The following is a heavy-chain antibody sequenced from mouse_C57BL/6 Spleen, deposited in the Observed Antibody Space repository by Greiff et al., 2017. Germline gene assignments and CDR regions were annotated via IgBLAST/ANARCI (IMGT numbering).Heavy chain of an antibody. CDR3: ARDYYGSSYGGDY. CDR2: IDPSDSYT. D-gene: IGHD1-1*01. V-gene: IGHV1-59*01. Sequence: QVQLQQPGAELVRPGTSVKLSCKASGYTFTSYWMHWVKQRPGQGLEWIGVIDPSDSYTNYNQKFKGKATLTVDTSSSTAYMQLSSLTSEDSAVYYCARDYYGSSYGGDYWGQGTTLTVSS. J-gene: IGHJ2*01. CDR1: GYTFTSYW.